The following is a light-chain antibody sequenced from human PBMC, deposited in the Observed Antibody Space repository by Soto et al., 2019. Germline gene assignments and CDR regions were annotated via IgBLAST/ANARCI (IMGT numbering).Light chain of an antibody. CDR3: QSYDTSMSGAV. CDR2: ANN. CDR1: SSNIGAGYD. V-gene: IGLV1-40*01. J-gene: IGLJ2*01. Sequence: QSVLTQTPSASGAPGQKITMSCTGRSSNIGAGYDVYWYQQLPGAAPRLLIYANNHRPSGLPDRFSASKSGTSASLAITGLRGEDDANYYCQSYDTSMSGAVFGEGTKRTVL.